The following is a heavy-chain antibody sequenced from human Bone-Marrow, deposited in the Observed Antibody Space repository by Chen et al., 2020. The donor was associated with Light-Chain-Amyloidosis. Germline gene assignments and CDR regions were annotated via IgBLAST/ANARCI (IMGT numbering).Heavy chain of an antibody. CDR2: SYYSGST. Sequence: QLQLQESAPGLGKPSETLSLTCTVSGGSISSSSYYWGWIRQPPGKGLEWIGSSYYSGSTYYNPSLKSRVTISVDTSKNQFSLKLSSVTAADTAVYYCERARLNMVRGVAPYYFDYWGQGTLVTVSS. CDR3: ERARLNMVRGVAPYYFDY. J-gene: IGHJ4*02. CDR1: GGSISSSSYY. V-gene: IGHV4-39*07. D-gene: IGHD3-10*01.